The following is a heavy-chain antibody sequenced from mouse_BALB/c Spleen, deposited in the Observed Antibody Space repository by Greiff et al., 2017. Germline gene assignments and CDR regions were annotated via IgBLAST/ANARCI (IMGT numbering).Heavy chain of an antibody. Sequence: LQQPGAELVKPGASVKMSCKASGYTFTSYNMHWVKQTPGQGLEWIGAIYPENGDTSYNQKFKGKATLTADKSSSTAYMQLSSLTSEDSAVYYCARSNSGYVAMDYWGQGTSVTVSS. D-gene: IGHD3-1*01. J-gene: IGHJ4*01. CDR2: IYPENGDT. CDR3: ARSNSGYVAMDY. V-gene: IGHV1-12*01. CDR1: GYTFTSYN.